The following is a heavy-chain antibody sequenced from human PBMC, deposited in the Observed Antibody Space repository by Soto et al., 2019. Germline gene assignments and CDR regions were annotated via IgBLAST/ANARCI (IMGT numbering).Heavy chain of an antibody. CDR1: GYSFTAYW. D-gene: IGHD3-10*01. V-gene: IGHV5-51*01. CDR3: ARQDGFGLYYFEY. CDR2: IYPADSDI. Sequence: GESLQISCQTSGYSFTAYWVACVRQTPGRGLEWMGIIYPADSDIRYSPSFQGQVTISADRSISTVYLQWTSLKASDTAMYFCARQDGFGLYYFEYWGEGTPVTVSS. J-gene: IGHJ4*02.